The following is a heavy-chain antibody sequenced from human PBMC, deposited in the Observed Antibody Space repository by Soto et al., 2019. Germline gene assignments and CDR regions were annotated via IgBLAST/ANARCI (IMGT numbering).Heavy chain of an antibody. V-gene: IGHV3-48*03. J-gene: IGHJ6*02. D-gene: IGHD5-12*01. CDR1: GFTFSSYE. Sequence: VQLVESGGGLVQPGGSLRLSCAASGFTFSSYEMNWVRQAPGKGLEWVSYISSSGSTIYYADSVKGRFTISRDNAKNSLYLQMNSLRAEDTAVYYCARYSGSHKLSYYYYGMDVWGQGTTVTVSS. CDR3: ARYSGSHKLSYYYYGMDV. CDR2: ISSSGSTI.